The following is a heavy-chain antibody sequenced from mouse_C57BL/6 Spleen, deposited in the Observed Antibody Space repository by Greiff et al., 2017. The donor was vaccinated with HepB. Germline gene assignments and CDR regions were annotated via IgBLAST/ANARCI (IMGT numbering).Heavy chain of an antibody. V-gene: IGHV8-12*01. CDR3: ARDYYYGSSPYYAMDY. CDR1: GFSLSTSGMG. Sequence: QVTLKESGPGILQSSQTLSLTCSFSGFSLSTSGMGVSWIRQPSGKGLEWLAHIYWDDDKRYNPSLKSRLTISKDTSRNQVFLKITSVDTADTATYYCARDYYYGSSPYYAMDYWGQGTSVTVSS. J-gene: IGHJ4*01. CDR2: IYWDDDK. D-gene: IGHD1-1*01.